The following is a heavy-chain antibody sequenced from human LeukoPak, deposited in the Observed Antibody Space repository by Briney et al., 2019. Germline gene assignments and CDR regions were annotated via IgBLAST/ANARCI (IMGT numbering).Heavy chain of an antibody. CDR1: GGSISSGGYS. J-gene: IGHJ3*02. Sequence: SQTLSLTCAVSGGSISSGGYSWSWIRQPPGKGLEWIGYIYHSGSTYHNPSLKSRVTISVDRSKNQFSLELNSVTAADTAVYYCASAHYELDAFDIWGQGTMVTVSS. CDR2: IYHSGST. D-gene: IGHD3-16*01. CDR3: ASAHYELDAFDI. V-gene: IGHV4-30-2*01.